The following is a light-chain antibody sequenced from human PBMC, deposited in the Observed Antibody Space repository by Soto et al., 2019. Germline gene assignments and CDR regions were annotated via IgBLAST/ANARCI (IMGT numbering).Light chain of an antibody. V-gene: IGKV3-15*01. CDR3: QQYYNWPRT. J-gene: IGKJ1*01. Sequence: EIALTQSPATLSLSPGARAPLSCRASQSLGSDLAWYQQKPGQAPRLLIFGASARPTGIPARISGSGSGTEFTLTISSLRSEDFAVYFCQQYYNWPRTFGQGTKVDIK. CDR1: QSLGSD. CDR2: GAS.